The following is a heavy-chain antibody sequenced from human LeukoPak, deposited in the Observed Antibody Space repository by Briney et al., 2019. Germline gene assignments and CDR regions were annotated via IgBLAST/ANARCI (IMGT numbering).Heavy chain of an antibody. V-gene: IGHV1-18*04. Sequence: GASVKVSCKASGYTFTSYGISWVRQAPGQGLEWMGWISACNGNTNYAQKLQGRVTMTTDTSTSTAYMELRSLRSDDTAVYYCARVDGSGSYYPYYFDYWGQGTLVTVSS. CDR3: ARVDGSGSYYPYYFDY. CDR2: ISACNGNT. D-gene: IGHD3-10*01. CDR1: GYTFTSYG. J-gene: IGHJ4*02.